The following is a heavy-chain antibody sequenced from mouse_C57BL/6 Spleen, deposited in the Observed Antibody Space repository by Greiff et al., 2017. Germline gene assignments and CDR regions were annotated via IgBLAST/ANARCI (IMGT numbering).Heavy chain of an antibody. J-gene: IGHJ2*01. CDR3: ARQGIYYGKFDY. D-gene: IGHD2-1*01. CDR1: GFTFSSYG. V-gene: IGHV5-6*01. Sequence: DVQLVESGGDLVKPGGSLKLSCAASGFTFSSYGMSWVRQTPDKRLEWVATISSGGSYTYYPDSVKGRFTISRDNAKNTLYLQMSSLKSEDTAMYYCARQGIYYGKFDYWGQGTTLTVSS. CDR2: ISSGGSYT.